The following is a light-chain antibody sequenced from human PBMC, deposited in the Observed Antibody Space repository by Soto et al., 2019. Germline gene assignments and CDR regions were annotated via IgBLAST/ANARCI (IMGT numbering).Light chain of an antibody. Sequence: QSVLTQPPSVSGAPGQRVTISCTGSSSNIGAGYVVHWYQHLPGTAPKLLIYTNSNRPSGVPDRFSGSKSGTSASLAITGLQAEDEADYYCQSYDSSLSGWVFGGGTKLTVL. CDR1: SSNIGAGYV. CDR2: TNS. CDR3: QSYDSSLSGWV. J-gene: IGLJ3*02. V-gene: IGLV1-40*01.